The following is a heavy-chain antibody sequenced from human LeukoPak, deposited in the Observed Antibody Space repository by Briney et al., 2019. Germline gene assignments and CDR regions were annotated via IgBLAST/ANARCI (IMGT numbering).Heavy chain of an antibody. CDR3: ASLKADYYGSGSYYNPSRAKVRYYYYMGV. CDR2: LYYSGST. V-gene: IGHV4-39*01. CDR1: GGSISSSTFY. D-gene: IGHD3-10*01. J-gene: IGHJ6*03. Sequence: SETLSLTCTVSGGSISSSTFYWGWIRQPPGKGLEWIGSLYYSGSTYYNPSLKSRVTISLDTSKNQVFLKPSSVAAADTAVYYCASLKADYYGSGSYYNPSRAKVRYYYYMGVWGKGTTVTISS.